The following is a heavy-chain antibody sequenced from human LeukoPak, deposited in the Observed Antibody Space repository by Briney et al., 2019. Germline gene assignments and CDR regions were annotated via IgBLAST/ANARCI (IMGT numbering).Heavy chain of an antibody. D-gene: IGHD5-12*01. V-gene: IGHV3-21*01. J-gene: IGHJ4*02. Sequence: GGSLRLSCAASGFTFSSYSMNWVRQAPGKGLEWVSSISSSSSYIYYADSVKGRFTISRDNAKNSLYLQMNSLRAEDTAVYYCARDIVATNFDYWGQGTLVTVSS. CDR3: ARDIVATNFDY. CDR1: GFTFSSYS. CDR2: ISSSSSYI.